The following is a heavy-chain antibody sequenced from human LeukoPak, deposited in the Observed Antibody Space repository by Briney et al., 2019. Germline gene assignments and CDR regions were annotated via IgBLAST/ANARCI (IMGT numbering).Heavy chain of an antibody. CDR1: GGSFSGYY. CDR2: INHSGST. D-gene: IGHD5-12*01. CDR3: ARLWLRWGIDY. Sequence: SETLSLTCAVYGGSFSGYYWSWIRQPPGKGPEWIGEINHSGSTNYNPSLKSRVTISVDTSENQFSLKLSSVTAADTAVYYCARLWLRWGIDYWGQGMLVTVSS. V-gene: IGHV4-34*01. J-gene: IGHJ4*02.